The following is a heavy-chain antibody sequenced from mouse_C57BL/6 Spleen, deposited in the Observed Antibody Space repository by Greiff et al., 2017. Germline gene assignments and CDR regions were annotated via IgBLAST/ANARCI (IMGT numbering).Heavy chain of an antibody. V-gene: IGHV1-82*01. CDR3: SDSRGNVSVFDY. J-gene: IGHJ2*01. CDR2: IDPGDGDT. CDR1: GYAFSSSW. Sequence: QVQLQQPGPELVKPGASVKISCKASGYAFSSSWMNWVKQRPGQGLEWIGGIDPGDGDTNYNRKFKGKATLTADKSSSTAYMQLSSLTSEDSAVDVCSDSRGNVSVFDYGGQGTTLTAS. D-gene: IGHD3-2*01.